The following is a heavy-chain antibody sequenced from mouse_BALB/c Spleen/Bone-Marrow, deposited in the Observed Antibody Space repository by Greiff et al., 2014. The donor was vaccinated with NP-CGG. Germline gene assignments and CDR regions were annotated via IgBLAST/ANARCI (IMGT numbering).Heavy chain of an antibody. V-gene: IGHV1-15*01. CDR3: TRDGSSRWYFDV. CDR2: IDPETGGT. D-gene: IGHD1-1*01. CDR1: GYTFTDYE. Sequence: QVQLQQSGAELVRPGASVTLSCKASGYTFTDYEMHWVKQTPVHGLEWIGAIDPETGGTAYNQKFKGEATLTADKSSSTAYMELRSLTSEDSAVYYCTRDGSSRWYFDVWGAGTTVTVSS. J-gene: IGHJ1*01.